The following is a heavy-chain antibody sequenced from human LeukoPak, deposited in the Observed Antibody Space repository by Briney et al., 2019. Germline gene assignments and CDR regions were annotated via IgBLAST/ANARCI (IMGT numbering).Heavy chain of an antibody. CDR1: GYTFTGYY. CDR2: INPNSGGT. Sequence: ASVKVSCKASGYTFTGYYIHWVRQDPGQGLEWMGWINPNSGGTNYAQKFQDRVTMTRDTSISTAYMELSRLGSDDTAVYYCARAHTNYYGSGRVGFDIWGQGTMVTVSS. D-gene: IGHD3-10*01. V-gene: IGHV1-2*02. J-gene: IGHJ3*02. CDR3: ARAHTNYYGSGRVGFDI.